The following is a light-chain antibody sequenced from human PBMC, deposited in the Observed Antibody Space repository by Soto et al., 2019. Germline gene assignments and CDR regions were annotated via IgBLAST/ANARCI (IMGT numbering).Light chain of an antibody. CDR1: SSDVGGYKY. J-gene: IGLJ3*02. CDR2: DVS. V-gene: IGLV2-11*01. Sequence: QSALTQPRSVSGSPGQSVIISCTGTSSDVGGYKYISWYQQHPGKAPKLVIYDVSERPSGVPDRFSGSKSGTTASLTISGLQDEDEADYHCCSCAGCAVGVFGGGTKLTVL. CDR3: CSCAGCAVGV.